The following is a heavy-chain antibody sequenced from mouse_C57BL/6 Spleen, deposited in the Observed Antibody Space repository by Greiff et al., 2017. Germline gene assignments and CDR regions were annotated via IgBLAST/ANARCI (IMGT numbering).Heavy chain of an antibody. Sequence: EVKLMESGGGLVKPGGSLKLSCAASGFTFSDSGMHWVRQAPEKGLEWVAYISSGSSTIYYADTVKGRFTISRDNAKNTRFLQMTNLRSDDTAMYYCARRSTVGYFGGWGQGATLSVAS. CDR3: ARRSTVGYFGG. CDR2: ISSGSSTI. J-gene: IGHJ2*01. CDR1: GFTFSDSG. V-gene: IGHV5-17*01. D-gene: IGHD1-1*01.